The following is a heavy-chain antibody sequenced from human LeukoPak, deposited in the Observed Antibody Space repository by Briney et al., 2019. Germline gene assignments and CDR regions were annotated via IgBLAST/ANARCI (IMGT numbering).Heavy chain of an antibody. D-gene: IGHD3-3*01. J-gene: IGHJ6*02. CDR1: GGSISSGSYY. V-gene: IGHV4-61*02. CDR2: IYTRGST. Sequence: SQTLSLTCTVSGGSISSGSYYWSWIRQPAGKGLEWIGRIYTRGSTNYNPSLKSRVTISVDTSKNQFSLKLSSVTAADTAVYYCARDPRPPITLFGVVIMEDYYYYGMDVWGQGTTVTVYS. CDR3: ARDPRPPITLFGVVIMEDYYYYGMDV.